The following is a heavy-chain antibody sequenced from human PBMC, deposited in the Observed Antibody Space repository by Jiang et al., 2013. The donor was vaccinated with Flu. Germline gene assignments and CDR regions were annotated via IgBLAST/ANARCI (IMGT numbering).Heavy chain of an antibody. J-gene: IGHJ6*02. V-gene: IGHV3-66*01. CDR1: GFTVTDNS. CDR3: ARDRYYDASGYYYYYYGMDV. D-gene: IGHD3-22*01. Sequence: VQLLESGGGLVQPGESLRLSCAASGFTVTDNSMNWVRQAPGKGLEWVSLIYSDGRTYFADSLKDRFTISRDNSKNTLYLQMTSLRAEDTAVYYCARDRYYDASGYYYYYYGMDVWGQGTTVTVSS. CDR2: IYSDGRT.